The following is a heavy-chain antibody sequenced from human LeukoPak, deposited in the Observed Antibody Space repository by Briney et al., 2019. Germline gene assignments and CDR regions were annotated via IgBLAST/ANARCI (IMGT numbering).Heavy chain of an antibody. Sequence: PSQTLSLTCTVSGGSISSGSYYWSWIRQPAGKGLEWIGRIYTSGSTNYSPSLKSRVTISVDTSKNQFSLKLSSVTAADTAVYYCAREYYYDSSGSYAFDIWGQGTMVTVSS. D-gene: IGHD3-22*01. CDR1: GGSISSGSYY. CDR2: IYTSGST. J-gene: IGHJ3*02. CDR3: AREYYYDSSGSYAFDI. V-gene: IGHV4-61*02.